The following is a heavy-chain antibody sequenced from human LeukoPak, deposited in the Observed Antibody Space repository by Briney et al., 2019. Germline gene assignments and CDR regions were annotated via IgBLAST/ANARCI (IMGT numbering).Heavy chain of an antibody. D-gene: IGHD2-2*01. J-gene: IGHJ4*02. CDR2: INTNTGNP. CDR1: GYTLTRFA. CDR3: ARDGCSTTSCFNFDS. V-gene: IGHV7-4-1*02. Sequence: ASVKVSCKASGYTLTRFAMNWVRQAPGQGLEYMGWINTNTGNPTNVQGFTGRFVLSLDASVNTAYLQISSLKAEDTAVYYCARDGCSTTSCFNFDSWGQGTLVTVSS.